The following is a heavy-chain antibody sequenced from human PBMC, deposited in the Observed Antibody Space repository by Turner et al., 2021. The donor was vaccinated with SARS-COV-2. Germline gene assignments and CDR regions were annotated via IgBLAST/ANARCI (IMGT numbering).Heavy chain of an antibody. Sequence: EEQLVESGGGLVQPGGSLRLSCTASGFTFSNWMHWVRQAPGKGLEWVANIKQDGSEKYFVDSVKGRFTISRDNAKNSLYLQMNSLRAEDTAVYYCARDPKSGASLWGQGILVTVSS. D-gene: IGHD2-15*01. CDR2: IKQDGSEK. V-gene: IGHV3-7*04. CDR1: GFTFSNW. CDR3: ARDPKSGASL. J-gene: IGHJ4*02.